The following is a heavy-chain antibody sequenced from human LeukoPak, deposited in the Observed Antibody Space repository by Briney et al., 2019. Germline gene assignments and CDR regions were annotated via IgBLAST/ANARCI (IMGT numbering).Heavy chain of an antibody. Sequence: GGSLRLSCAASGFTVSGNYVSWVRQAPGKGLEWVSIIYSGGSTYYADSVEGRFTISRDNSKNTLYLQMNSLRAEDTAVYYCATGYAGGPRGYYGMDVWGQGTTVTVSS. V-gene: IGHV3-66*01. CDR3: ATGYAGGPRGYYGMDV. D-gene: IGHD2-8*01. J-gene: IGHJ6*02. CDR1: GFTVSGNY. CDR2: IYSGGST.